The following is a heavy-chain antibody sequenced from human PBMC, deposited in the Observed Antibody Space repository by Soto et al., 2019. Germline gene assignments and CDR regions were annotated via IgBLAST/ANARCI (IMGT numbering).Heavy chain of an antibody. Sequence: QITLKESGPTLVKPTQTLTLTCTFSGFSLSTSGVGVGWIRQPPGKALEWLALIYWDDDKRYSPSLKSRLTSPNDNPKNQVVLTVTYMDPVHKASCYCGHWVAGPFDCWGQVTLVTVS. CDR2: IYWDDDK. CDR1: GFSLSTSGVG. CDR3: GHWVAGPFDC. J-gene: IGHJ4*02. D-gene: IGHD6-19*01. V-gene: IGHV2-5*02.